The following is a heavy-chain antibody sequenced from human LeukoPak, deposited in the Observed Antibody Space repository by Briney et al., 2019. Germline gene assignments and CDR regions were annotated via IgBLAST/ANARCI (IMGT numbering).Heavy chain of an antibody. V-gene: IGHV3-48*04. CDR1: GFTFSSYS. Sequence: GGSLRLSCAASGFTFSSYSMNWVRQAPGKGLEWVSYISSSSSTIYYADSVKGRFTISRDNAKNSLYLQMNSLRAEDTAVYYCARITHYYGSGSYVDFDYWGQGTLVTVSS. CDR2: ISSSSSTI. CDR3: ARITHYYGSGSYVDFDY. D-gene: IGHD3-10*01. J-gene: IGHJ4*02.